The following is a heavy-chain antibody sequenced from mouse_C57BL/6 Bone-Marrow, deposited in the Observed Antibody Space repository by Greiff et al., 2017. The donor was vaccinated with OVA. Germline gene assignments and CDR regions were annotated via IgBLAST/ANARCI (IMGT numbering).Heavy chain of an antibody. V-gene: IGHV1-50*01. Sequence: QVQLKQPGAELVKPGASVKLSCKASGYTFTSYWMPWVKQRPGQGLEWIGEIDPSDSYTNYNQKFKGKATLTVDTSSSTAYMQLSSLTSEDSAVYFCARYFDIWGTGTTVTVSS. CDR3: ARYFDI. CDR2: IDPSDSYT. CDR1: GYTFTSYW. J-gene: IGHJ1*03.